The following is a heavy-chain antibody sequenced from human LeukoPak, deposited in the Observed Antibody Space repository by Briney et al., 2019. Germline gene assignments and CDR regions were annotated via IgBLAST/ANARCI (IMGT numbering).Heavy chain of an antibody. V-gene: IGHV1-18*01. D-gene: IGHD2-2*01. CDR2: ISAYNGNT. Sequence: ASVKVSCKASGYTFTSYGISWVRQAPGQGLEWMGWISAYNGNTNYAQKLQGRVTMTTDTSTSTAYMELRSLRSDDTAVYYCARLYCSSTSSYEGSCFAPGAQGTLVTVPS. J-gene: IGHJ5*02. CDR3: ARLYCSSTSSYEGSCFAP. CDR1: GYTFTSYG.